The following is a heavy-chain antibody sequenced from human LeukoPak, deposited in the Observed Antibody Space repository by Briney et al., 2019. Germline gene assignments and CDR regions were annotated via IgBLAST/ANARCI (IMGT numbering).Heavy chain of an antibody. D-gene: IGHD3-10*01. CDR3: ATYGSGNYYKKAFDY. CDR1: GFTFSSYA. Sequence: PGGSLRLSCAASGFTFSSYAMSWVRQAPGKGLEWASGISGGGGTTHYADSVQGRFTISRDNSKNTLYLQMNSLRAEDTAVYYCATYGSGNYYKKAFDYWGQGTLVSVSS. CDR2: ISGGGGTT. J-gene: IGHJ4*02. V-gene: IGHV3-23*01.